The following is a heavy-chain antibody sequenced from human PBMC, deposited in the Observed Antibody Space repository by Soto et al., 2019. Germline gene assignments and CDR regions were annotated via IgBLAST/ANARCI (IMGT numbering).Heavy chain of an antibody. D-gene: IGHD6-13*01. CDR3: ATGAAGGTLGADDWFDP. V-gene: IGHV3-23*01. CDR1: GFTFSRYA. Sequence: EVHLLESGGTLMQPGGSLRLSCAASGFTFSRYAMHWVRQAPGKGLEWVSGISGSGDSPFYVDSVKGRFTISRDNSKNTLYLQMNSLRAEDTAVYYCATGAAGGTLGADDWFDPWGQGTVVTVSS. CDR2: ISGSGDSP. J-gene: IGHJ5*02.